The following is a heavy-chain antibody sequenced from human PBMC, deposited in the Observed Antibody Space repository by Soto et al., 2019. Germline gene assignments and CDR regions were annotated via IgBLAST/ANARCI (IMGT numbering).Heavy chain of an antibody. V-gene: IGHV3-11*03. Sequence: PGGSLRLSCAASGFTFSDYYMSWIRQAPGKGLEWVSYISSSSSYTNYPDSVKGRFTISRDNAKNSLYLQMNSLRAEDTAVYYCARTPQTSLWFGELQSLDYWGPGTLVTVSS. D-gene: IGHD3-10*01. CDR3: ARTPQTSLWFGELQSLDY. J-gene: IGHJ4*02. CDR2: ISSSSSYT. CDR1: GFTFSDYY.